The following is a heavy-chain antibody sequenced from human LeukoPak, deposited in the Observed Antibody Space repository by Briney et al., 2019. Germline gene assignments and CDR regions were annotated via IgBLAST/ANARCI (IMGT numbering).Heavy chain of an antibody. CDR1: GGTFSSNA. CDR2: IIPIFGTA. CDR3: ARDHWEDIRDAFDI. J-gene: IGHJ3*02. D-gene: IGHD1-26*01. Sequence: GSSVKVSCKXSGGTFSSNAISWVRQAPRQGLEWMGRIIPIFGTANYSQKFQGRVTITTDESASTAYMELSSLRSEDTAVYYCARDHWEDIRDAFDIWGQGTMVTVSS. V-gene: IGHV1-69*05.